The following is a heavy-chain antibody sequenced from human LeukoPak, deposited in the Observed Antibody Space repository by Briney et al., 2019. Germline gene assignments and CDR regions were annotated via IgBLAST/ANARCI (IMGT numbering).Heavy chain of an antibody. Sequence: SETLSLTCTVSGGSVSPYYWNWIRQPPGKELEWIGYIYYSGSTNYNPSLKSRVTISVDTSKNQFSLKLNSVTAADTAVYYCARGSGMDVWGQGTTVTVSS. V-gene: IGHV4-59*02. CDR3: ARGSGMDV. J-gene: IGHJ6*02. CDR2: IYYSGST. CDR1: GGSVSPYY.